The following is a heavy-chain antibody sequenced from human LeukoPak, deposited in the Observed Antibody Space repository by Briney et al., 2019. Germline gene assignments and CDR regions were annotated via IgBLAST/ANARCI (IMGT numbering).Heavy chain of an antibody. D-gene: IGHD3-10*01. Sequence: GGSLRLSCTVSGFTVSSNSMSWVRQAPGKGLEWVSFIYSDNTHYSDSVKGRFTISRDNSKNTLYLQMNSLRAEDTAVYYCAREWVVRGVIIGLDYWGQGTLVTVSS. J-gene: IGHJ4*02. V-gene: IGHV3-53*01. CDR1: GFTVSSNS. CDR3: AREWVVRGVIIGLDY. CDR2: IYSDNT.